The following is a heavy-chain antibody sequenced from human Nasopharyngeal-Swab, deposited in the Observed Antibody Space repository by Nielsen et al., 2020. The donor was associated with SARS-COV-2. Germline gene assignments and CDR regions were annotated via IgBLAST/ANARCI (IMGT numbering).Heavy chain of an antibody. CDR1: GGSISSGGYY. CDR3: ARARVGMIVVVGAFDY. V-gene: IGHV4-31*03. J-gene: IGHJ4*02. Sequence: TLSLTCTVSGGSISSGGYYWSWIRQHPGKGLEWIGYIYYSGSTYYNPSLKSRVTISVDTSKNQFSLKLSSVTAADTAVYYCARARVGMIVVVGAFDYWGQGTLVTVSS. CDR2: IYYSGST. D-gene: IGHD3-22*01.